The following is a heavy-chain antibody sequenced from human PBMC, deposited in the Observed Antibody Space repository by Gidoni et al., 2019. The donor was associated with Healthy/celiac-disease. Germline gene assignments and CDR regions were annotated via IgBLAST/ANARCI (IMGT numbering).Heavy chain of an antibody. V-gene: IGHV1-46*01. D-gene: IGHD3-16*01. Sequence: QVQLVQSGAEVKKPGASVQVSFKASGYTFTSYYMHWVRQAPGQGLEWMGIINPSGGSKSYAQKFQGRVTMTRDTSTSTVYMELSSLRSEDTAVYYCARAITFGGGDWGQGTLVTVSS. CDR3: ARAITFGGGD. J-gene: IGHJ4*02. CDR1: GYTFTSYY. CDR2: INPSGGSK.